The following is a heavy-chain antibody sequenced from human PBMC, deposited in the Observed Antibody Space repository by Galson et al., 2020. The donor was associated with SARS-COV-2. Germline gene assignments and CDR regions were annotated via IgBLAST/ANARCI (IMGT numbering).Heavy chain of an antibody. D-gene: IGHD3-22*01. V-gene: IGHV4-61*02. CDR3: ARGDSSGYKYAYGAFDI. Sequence: SETLSLTCTVSGGSISSGSYYWSWIRQPAGKGLEWIGRIYTSGSTNYNPSLKSRVTISVDTSKNQFSLKLSSVTAADTAVYYCARGDSSGYKYAYGAFDIWGQGTMVTVSS. CDR1: GGSISSGSYY. CDR2: IYTSGST. J-gene: IGHJ3*02.